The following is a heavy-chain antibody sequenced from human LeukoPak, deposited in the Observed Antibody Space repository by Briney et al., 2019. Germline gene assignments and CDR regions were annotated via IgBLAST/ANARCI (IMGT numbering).Heavy chain of an antibody. CDR1: GFTFRSYE. CDR3: ARVVYSSGWVPY. D-gene: IGHD6-19*01. Sequence: GESLRLSCAASGFTFRSYEMNWVRQAPGKGLEWVSYVSSSGSTIHYADSVRGRFTISRDNAKNPLSLHLNSLRAEDTAVYYCARVVYSSGWVPYWGQGTLVTVSS. J-gene: IGHJ4*02. CDR2: VSSSGSTI. V-gene: IGHV3-48*03.